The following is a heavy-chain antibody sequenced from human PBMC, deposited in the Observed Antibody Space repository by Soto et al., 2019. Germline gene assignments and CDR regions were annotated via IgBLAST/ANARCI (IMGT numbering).Heavy chain of an antibody. D-gene: IGHD2-15*01. CDR2: IYHSGST. Sequence: SETLSLTCAVSGGSISSGGYSWSWIRQPPGKGLEWIGYIYHSGSTYYNPSLKSRVTISVDRSKNQFSLKLSSVTAADTAVYYCARGFRSGWFSGLTHALAQTYGMDVWGQGTTVTISS. J-gene: IGHJ6*02. CDR3: ARGFRSGWFSGLTHALAQTYGMDV. CDR1: GGSISSGGYS. V-gene: IGHV4-30-2*01.